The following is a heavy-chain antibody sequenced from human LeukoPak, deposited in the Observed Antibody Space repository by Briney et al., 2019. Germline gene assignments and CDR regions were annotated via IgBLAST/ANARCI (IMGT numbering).Heavy chain of an antibody. CDR1: GFTFSSYA. V-gene: IGHV3-23*01. J-gene: IGHJ4*02. CDR3: ARGPGTTYSY. Sequence: GGSLRLSCAASGFTFSSYAMSWVRQAPGKGLEWVSAISGSGGSTYYADSVKGRFTISRDNAKNSLYLQMNSLRDEDTAVYYCARGPGTTYSYWGQGTLVTVSS. CDR2: ISGSGGST. D-gene: IGHD1-1*01.